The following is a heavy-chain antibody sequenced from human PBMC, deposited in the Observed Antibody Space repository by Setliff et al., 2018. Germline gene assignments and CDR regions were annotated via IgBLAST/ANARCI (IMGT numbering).Heavy chain of an antibody. D-gene: IGHD3-10*01. CDR2: ISSSSSTI. CDR1: GFTFSSYS. J-gene: IGHJ4*02. Sequence: PGGSLRLSCAASGFTFSSYSMNWVRQAPGKGLEWVSYISSSSSTIYYADSVKGRFTISRDNSKNTLYLQMNSLRAEDTAVYYCAKDQASLLLWFGEFGYWGQGTLVTVSS. V-gene: IGHV3-48*01. CDR3: AKDQASLLLWFGEFGY.